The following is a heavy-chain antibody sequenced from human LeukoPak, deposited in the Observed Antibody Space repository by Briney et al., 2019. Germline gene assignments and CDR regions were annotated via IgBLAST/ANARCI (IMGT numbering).Heavy chain of an antibody. Sequence: SETLSLTCTVSGASISSNSFFWGWIRQPPGRGLEWIGTIHYGVSTYYNPSLKSRVSISVDTSKNQFSLELSSVTAADTAVYYCGTDWGGMDCFDPWGQGTLVTVAA. CDR3: GTDWGGMDCFDP. CDR2: IHYGVST. V-gene: IGHV4-39*01. J-gene: IGHJ5*02. D-gene: IGHD2-21*01. CDR1: GASISSNSFF.